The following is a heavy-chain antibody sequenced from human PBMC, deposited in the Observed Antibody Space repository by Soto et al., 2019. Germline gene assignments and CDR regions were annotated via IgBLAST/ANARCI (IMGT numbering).Heavy chain of an antibody. CDR2: IWFEGSET. J-gene: IGHJ4*02. Sequence: ESGGGVVQPGTSLRLTCAASGFVFKNYGMHWVRQAPGKGLEWLAVIWFEGSETYYADSVKGRFTISRDNSKNTLYLQMNTLRAEDTAVYYCARDWANGVLYFEHWGQGTLVTVSS. V-gene: IGHV3-33*01. D-gene: IGHD2-8*01. CDR3: ARDWANGVLYFEH. CDR1: GFVFKNYG.